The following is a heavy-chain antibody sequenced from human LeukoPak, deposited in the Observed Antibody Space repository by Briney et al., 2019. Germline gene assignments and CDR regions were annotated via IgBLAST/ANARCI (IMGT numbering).Heavy chain of an antibody. CDR3: AKDLYPDIVVVVAATSTGSHYFSGMDV. CDR1: GFTFDDSA. D-gene: IGHD2-15*01. CDR2: ISWNSGSI. V-gene: IGHV3-9*01. J-gene: IGHJ6*02. Sequence: GRSLRLSCAASGFTFDDSAMHWVRQAPGKGLEWVSGISWNSGSIGYADSVKGRFTISRDNAKNSLYLQMNSLRAEDTALYYCAKDLYPDIVVVVAATSTGSHYFSGMDVWGQGTTVTVSS.